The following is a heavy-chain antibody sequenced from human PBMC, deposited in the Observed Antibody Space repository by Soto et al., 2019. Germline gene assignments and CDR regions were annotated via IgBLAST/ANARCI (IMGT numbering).Heavy chain of an antibody. CDR3: AKGLVLMKLYSSDY. D-gene: IGHD2-8*01. CDR1: GFTFSSYA. CDR2: ISGSGGST. Sequence: GGSLRLSCAASGFTFSSYAMSWVRQAPGKGLEWVSAISGSGGSTHHADSVKGRFKISRENSKNTLYLQMNSLRAEDKAVYYCAKGLVLMKLYSSDYWGQGP. J-gene: IGHJ4*02. V-gene: IGHV3-23*01.